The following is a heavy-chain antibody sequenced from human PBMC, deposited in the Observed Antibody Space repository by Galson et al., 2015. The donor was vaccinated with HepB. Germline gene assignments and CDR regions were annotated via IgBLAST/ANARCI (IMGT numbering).Heavy chain of an antibody. V-gene: IGHV3-30-3*01. CDR2: ISYDGSNK. CDR1: GFTFSSYA. CDR3: ARDLRRWFGEPSPYNWFDP. Sequence: SLRLSCAASGFTFSSYAMHWVRQAPGKGLEWVAVISYDGSNKYYADSVKGRFTISRDNSKNTLYLQMNSLRAEDTAVYYCARDLRRWFGEPSPYNWFDPWGQGTLVTVSS. D-gene: IGHD3-10*01. J-gene: IGHJ5*02.